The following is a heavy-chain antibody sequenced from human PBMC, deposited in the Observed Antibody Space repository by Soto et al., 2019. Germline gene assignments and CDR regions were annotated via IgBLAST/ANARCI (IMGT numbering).Heavy chain of an antibody. V-gene: IGHV1-69*01. D-gene: IGHD4-17*01. CDR3: AREGRVTKGWFDP. CDR1: GGTFSRYA. CDR2: IIPIFGTA. J-gene: IGHJ5*02. Sequence: QVQLVQSGAEVKKPGSSVKVSCKVSGGTFSRYAISWVRQAPGHGLEWMGGIIPIFGTANYAQKFQGRVTITADESTSTAYMELSSLRSEDTAVYYCAREGRVTKGWFDPWGQGTLVTVSS.